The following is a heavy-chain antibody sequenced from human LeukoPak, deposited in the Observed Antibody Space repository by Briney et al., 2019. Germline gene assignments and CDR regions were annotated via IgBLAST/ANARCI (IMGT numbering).Heavy chain of an antibody. CDR1: GGSISSYY. D-gene: IGHD6-19*01. Sequence: SETLSLTCTVSGGSISSYYWSWIRQPPGKGLEWIGYIYYSGSTNYNPSLKSRVTISVDTSKNQFSLKLSSVTAADTAVYYCASRQRPVAGTFYDYWGQGTLVTVSS. V-gene: IGHV4-59*01. CDR2: IYYSGST. J-gene: IGHJ4*02. CDR3: ASRQRPVAGTFYDY.